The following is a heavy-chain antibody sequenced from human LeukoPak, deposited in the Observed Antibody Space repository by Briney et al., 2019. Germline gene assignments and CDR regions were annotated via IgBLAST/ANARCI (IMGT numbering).Heavy chain of an antibody. CDR3: VKERGSTTWLGSY. V-gene: IGHV3-11*04. CDR2: ISSSGSTI. D-gene: IGHD2-2*01. J-gene: IGHJ4*02. CDR1: GFTFSDYY. Sequence: GGSLRLSCAASGFTFSDYYMSWIRQAPGEGLEWVSYISSSGSTIYYADSVKGRFTISRDNSKNTLFLQMNSLRVEDTGVFYCVKERGSTTWLGSYWGQGTLVTVSS.